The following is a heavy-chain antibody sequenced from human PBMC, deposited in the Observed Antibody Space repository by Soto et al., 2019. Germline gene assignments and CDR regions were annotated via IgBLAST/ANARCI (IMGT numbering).Heavy chain of an antibody. Sequence: GESLKISCKGSGYTFTNYWIGWVRQMPGKGLEWMGIIYPGHSDTKYNPSFQGQVTISADKSITTTYLRWTSLKASDTAIYYCADSIFYYGMDVWGQGTTVTVSS. CDR2: IYPGHSDT. V-gene: IGHV5-51*01. CDR3: ADSIFYYGMDV. CDR1: GYTFTNYW. J-gene: IGHJ6*02.